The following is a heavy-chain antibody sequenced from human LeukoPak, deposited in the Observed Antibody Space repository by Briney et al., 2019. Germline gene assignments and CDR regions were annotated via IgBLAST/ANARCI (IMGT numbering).Heavy chain of an antibody. J-gene: IGHJ4*02. CDR2: IYYSGST. V-gene: IGHV4-39*01. Sequence: SETLSLTCTVSGGSISSSSYYWGWIRQPPGKGLEWIGSIYYSGSTYYNPSLKSRVTISVDTSKNQFSLKLSSVTAADTAVYYCAVIGYSSSWSDYWGQGTLVTVSS. D-gene: IGHD6-13*01. CDR3: AVIGYSSSWSDY. CDR1: GGSISSSSYY.